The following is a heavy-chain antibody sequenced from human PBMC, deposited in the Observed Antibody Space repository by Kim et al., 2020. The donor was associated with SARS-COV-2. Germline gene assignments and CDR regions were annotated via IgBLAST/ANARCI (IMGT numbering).Heavy chain of an antibody. J-gene: IGHJ5*02. V-gene: IGHV3-23*01. CDR3: AKVLSCSSTSCWARSYGTNWFDP. CDR2: ISGSGGST. CDR1: GFTFSSYA. Sequence: GGSLRLSCAASGFTFSSYAMSWVRQAPGKGLEWVSAISGSGGSTYYADSVKGRFTISRDNSKNTLYLQMNSLRAEDTAVYYCAKVLSCSSTSCWARSYGTNWFDPWGQGTLVTVSS. D-gene: IGHD2-2*01.